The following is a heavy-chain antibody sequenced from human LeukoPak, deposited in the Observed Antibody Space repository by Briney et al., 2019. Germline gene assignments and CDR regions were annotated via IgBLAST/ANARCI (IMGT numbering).Heavy chain of an antibody. CDR1: GFTFVDYT. V-gene: IGHV3-43*01. CDR3: AKDSCSGGSCYPPGYLDY. J-gene: IGHJ4*02. Sequence: GGSLRLSCAASGFTFVDYTMRWVRQAPGKGVEWVSLISWDGGSTYYADSVKGRFHISRDNSKNSLYLQMHSLRTEDTALYYCAKDSCSGGSCYPPGYLDYWGQGTLVTVSS. CDR2: ISWDGGST. D-gene: IGHD2-15*01.